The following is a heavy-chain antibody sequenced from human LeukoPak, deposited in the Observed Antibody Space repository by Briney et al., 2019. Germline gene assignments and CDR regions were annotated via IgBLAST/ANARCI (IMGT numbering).Heavy chain of an antibody. CDR3: ARDPTYYYDSSGYY. Sequence: ASVKVSCKASGYTFTGYYMHWVRQAPGQGLEWMGWINPNSGGTNYAQKFQGRVTMTRDTSISTAYMELSRLRSDDTAVYYCARDPTYYYDSSGYYWGQGTLVTVSS. CDR1: GYTFTGYY. D-gene: IGHD3-22*01. V-gene: IGHV1-2*02. J-gene: IGHJ4*02. CDR2: INPNSGGT.